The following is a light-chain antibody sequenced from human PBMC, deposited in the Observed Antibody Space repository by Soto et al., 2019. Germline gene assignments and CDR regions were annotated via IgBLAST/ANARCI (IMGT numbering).Light chain of an antibody. CDR2: GAS. V-gene: IGKV3-20*01. J-gene: IGKJ2*01. Sequence: EIGLTQSPGTLSLSPGERATLSCRASQSVSSGYLAWYQQKPGQAPRLLIYGASSRAPGIPDRFSGSGSGTDFTLTISRLEPEDFAVYYCQQYGSSSGYTFGQGTKLEIK. CDR1: QSVSSGY. CDR3: QQYGSSSGYT.